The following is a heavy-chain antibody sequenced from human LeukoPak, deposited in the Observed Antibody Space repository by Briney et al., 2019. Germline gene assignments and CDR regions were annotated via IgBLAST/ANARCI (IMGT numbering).Heavy chain of an antibody. V-gene: IGHV3-21*01. J-gene: IGHJ4*02. CDR3: AVDYGDYYFDY. CDR1: GFTFSSYS. Sequence: GGSLRLSCAASGFTFSSYSMNWVRQAPGKGLEWVSSITSSSRYIYYADSVKGRFTVSRDNAKNSLYLQMNSLSAEDTAFYYCAVDYGDYYFDYWGQGTLVTVSP. D-gene: IGHD4-17*01. CDR2: ITSSSRYI.